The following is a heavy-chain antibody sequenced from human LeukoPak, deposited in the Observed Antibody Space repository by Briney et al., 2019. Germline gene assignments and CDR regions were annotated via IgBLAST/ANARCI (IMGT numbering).Heavy chain of an antibody. Sequence: SETLSLTCTVSGGSINNYYWGWIRQPAGKGLEWIGRTSTSGSTSYNPSLKSRVTMSVDTPKNQFSLKLNSVTAADTAVYYCARVTRYYDSSGYYYIAFDLWGQGTMLTVSS. V-gene: IGHV4-4*07. CDR3: ARVTRYYDSSGYYYIAFDL. CDR1: GGSINNYY. D-gene: IGHD3-22*01. CDR2: TSTSGST. J-gene: IGHJ3*01.